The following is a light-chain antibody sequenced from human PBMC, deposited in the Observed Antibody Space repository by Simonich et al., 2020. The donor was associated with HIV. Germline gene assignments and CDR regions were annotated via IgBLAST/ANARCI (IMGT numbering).Light chain of an antibody. CDR1: ALPKKY. J-gene: IGLJ3*02. Sequence: SYELTQPPSVSVSPVQTARITCSGDALPKKYAYWYQQKSGQAPVLVIYEDSKRPSGIPERFSGSSSGTMATLTISGAQVEDEADYYCYSTDSSGNRVFGGGTKLTVL. V-gene: IGLV3-10*01. CDR3: YSTDSSGNRV. CDR2: EDS.